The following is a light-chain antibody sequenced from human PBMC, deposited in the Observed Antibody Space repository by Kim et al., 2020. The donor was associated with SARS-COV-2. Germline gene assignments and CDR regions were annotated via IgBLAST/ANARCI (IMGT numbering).Light chain of an antibody. Sequence: EIVLMQSPDTLSLSPGERATLSCRASQSVSSIYLAWYQQKPGQAPRLLIFGASSRATGIPDRFSGSGSGTDFTLTISRLEPEDFAVYYCQQYGSSPGTFGQGTRLEI. J-gene: IGKJ2*01. CDR3: QQYGSSPGT. CDR2: GAS. V-gene: IGKV3-20*01. CDR1: QSVSSIY.